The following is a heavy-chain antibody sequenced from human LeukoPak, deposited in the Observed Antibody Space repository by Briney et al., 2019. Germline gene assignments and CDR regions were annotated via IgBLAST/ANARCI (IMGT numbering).Heavy chain of an antibody. CDR1: GGSISNNYY. CDR2: IYYSGST. V-gene: IGHV4-39*01. CDR3: ARPHVFSVFYEGEAYDI. D-gene: IGHD5/OR15-5a*01. J-gene: IGHJ3*02. Sequence: PSETLSLTCTVSGGSISNNYYWGWIRQPPGKGLEWIGSIYYSGSTYYNPSLKSRVSVSVDTSKNQLSLKLSSVTAADTALYYCARPHVFSVFYEGEAYDIWGQGTMVTVSS.